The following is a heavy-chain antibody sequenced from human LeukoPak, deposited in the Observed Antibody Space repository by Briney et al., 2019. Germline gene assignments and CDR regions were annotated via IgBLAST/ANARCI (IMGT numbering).Heavy chain of an antibody. CDR1: GGSISSYY. CDR3: ARTTFPTGGYSPYFDY. J-gene: IGHJ4*02. D-gene: IGHD5-18*01. V-gene: IGHV4-59*08. CDR2: IYYSGST. Sequence: SETLSLTCTVSGGSISSYYWSWIRQPPGKGLEWIGYIYYSGSTNYNPSLKSRVTISVDTSKNQFSLKLSSVTAADTAVYYCARTTFPTGGYSPYFDYWGQGTLVTVSS.